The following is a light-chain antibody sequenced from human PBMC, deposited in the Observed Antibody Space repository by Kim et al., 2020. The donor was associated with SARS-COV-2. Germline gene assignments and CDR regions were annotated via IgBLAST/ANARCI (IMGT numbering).Light chain of an antibody. CDR2: DAS. Sequence: DIQMTQSPSTLSASVGDRVTITCRASQSINTWLAWYQQKTGKAPRLLIYDASSLERGFPSRFSGSGSGTEFTLTISSLQLDDFATYYCQQYDTELLTFGGGTKVDIK. V-gene: IGKV1-5*01. CDR3: QQYDTELLT. CDR1: QSINTW. J-gene: IGKJ4*01.